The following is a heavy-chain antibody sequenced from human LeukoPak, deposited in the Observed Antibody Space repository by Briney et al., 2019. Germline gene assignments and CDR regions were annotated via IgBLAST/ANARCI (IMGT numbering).Heavy chain of an antibody. CDR1: EFTYSAYA. CDR3: ARRYGGWGAFDI. CDR2: ISGDGRST. V-gene: IGHV3-23*01. D-gene: IGHD4-23*01. Sequence: GGSLRLSCAASEFTYSAYAMSWVRQAPGKGLEWVSTISGDGRSTFYADSVKGRFTISRDDSKTTLFLQVNSLRAEDTAIYYCARRYGGWGAFDIWGQGTVVTVSS. J-gene: IGHJ3*02.